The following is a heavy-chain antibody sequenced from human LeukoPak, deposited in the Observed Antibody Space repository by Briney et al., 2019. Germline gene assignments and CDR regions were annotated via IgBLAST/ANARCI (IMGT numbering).Heavy chain of an antibody. CDR3: ARDLVPRTAADVIGDQ. V-gene: IGHV3-30*02. D-gene: IGHD3-10*01. CDR1: GFTFSSYG. CDR2: IRYDGSNK. Sequence: GGSLRLSCAASGFTFSSYGMHWVRQAPGKGLEWVAFIRYDGSNKYYADSVKGRFTISRDNSKITVYLQMDSLRSEDMAVYYCARDLVPRTAADVIGDQWGQGTLVTVSS. J-gene: IGHJ4*02.